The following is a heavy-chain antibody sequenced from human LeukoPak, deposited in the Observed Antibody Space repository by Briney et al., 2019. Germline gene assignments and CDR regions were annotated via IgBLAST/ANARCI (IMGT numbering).Heavy chain of an antibody. Sequence: GGSLRLSCAASGFTFNIYAMNWVRQAPGKGLEWVAAISGSGVSTKYADSVKGRFTISRDNSKNTLYLQMSSLRAEDTAVYYCAKDHMSSPVTYGYSFDSWGQGNLVTVSS. CDR3: AKDHMSSPVTYGYSFDS. D-gene: IGHD5-18*01. CDR2: ISGSGVST. J-gene: IGHJ4*02. CDR1: GFTFNIYA. V-gene: IGHV3-23*01.